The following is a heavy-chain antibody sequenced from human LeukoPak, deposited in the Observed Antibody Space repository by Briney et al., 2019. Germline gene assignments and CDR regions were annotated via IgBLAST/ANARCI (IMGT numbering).Heavy chain of an antibody. V-gene: IGHV4-34*01. D-gene: IGHD3-10*01. J-gene: IGHJ4*02. Sequence: SETLSLTCAVYGGSFSGYYWSWIRQPPGKGLEWIGEINHSGSTNYNPSLKSRVTMSVDTSKNQFSLKLSSVTAADTAVYYCARAAYYYGSGSYRYWGQGTLVTVSS. CDR3: ARAAYYYGSGSYRY. CDR2: INHSGST. CDR1: GGSFSGYY.